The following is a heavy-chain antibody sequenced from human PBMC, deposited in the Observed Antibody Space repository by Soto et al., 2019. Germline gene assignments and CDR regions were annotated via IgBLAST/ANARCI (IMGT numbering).Heavy chain of an antibody. V-gene: IGHV3-66*01. J-gene: IGHJ6*02. Sequence: EVQLVESGGGLVQPGGSLRLSCAASGFTVSSNYVSWVRQAPGKGLEWVSVIYSGGSTYYADSVKGRFTISRDNSKNTLYLQMNSLRAEDTAVYYCARERANYYGMDVWGQGTTVTVSS. CDR1: GFTVSSNY. CDR3: ARERANYYGMDV. CDR2: IYSGGST.